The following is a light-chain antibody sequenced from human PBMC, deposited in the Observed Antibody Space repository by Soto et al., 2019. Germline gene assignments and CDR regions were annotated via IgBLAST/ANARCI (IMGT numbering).Light chain of an antibody. Sequence: QSVLTQPASVSGSPGQSITISCTGTSSDIGDYNYVSWYQQYPGKVPKLVIYDVSHRPSGVSNRFSGSKSGNTASLTISGLQAEDEADYYCSSSTTTISLVVFGGGTKLTVL. V-gene: IGLV2-14*01. CDR2: DVS. J-gene: IGLJ3*02. CDR3: SSSTTTISLVV. CDR1: SSDIGDYNY.